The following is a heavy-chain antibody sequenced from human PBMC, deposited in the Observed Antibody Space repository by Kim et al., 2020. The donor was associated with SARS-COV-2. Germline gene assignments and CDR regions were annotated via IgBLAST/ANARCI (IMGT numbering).Heavy chain of an antibody. CDR2: IYSGGST. CDR3: ARAPAGYCSGGSCYSGSHFDY. D-gene: IGHD2-15*01. Sequence: GWSLRLSCAASGFTGSSNYMSWVRQAPGKGLEWVSVIYSGGSTYYADSSKGRFTISRDNSKNTLYLQMNSLRAEDTAVYYCARAPAGYCSGGSCYSGSHFDYWGQGTLVTVSS. CDR1: GFTGSSNY. J-gene: IGHJ4*02. V-gene: IGHV3-66*01.